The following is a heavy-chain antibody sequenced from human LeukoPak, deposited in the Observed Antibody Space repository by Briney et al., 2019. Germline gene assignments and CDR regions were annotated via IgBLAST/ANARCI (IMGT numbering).Heavy chain of an antibody. CDR3: ARSSSGDFDY. V-gene: IGHV3-74*01. CDR1: GFTFSSFW. J-gene: IGHJ4*02. CDR2: TNSDGSAT. Sequence: GGSLRLSCAASGFTFSSFWMHWVRQAPGKGLVWVSRTNSDGSATTYADSVKGRFTISRDNAKNTLYPQMNSLRAEDTAVYYCARSSSGDFDYWGQGTLVTVSS. D-gene: IGHD3-22*01.